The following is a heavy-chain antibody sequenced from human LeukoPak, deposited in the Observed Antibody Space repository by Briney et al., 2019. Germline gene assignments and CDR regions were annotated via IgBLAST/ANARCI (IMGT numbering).Heavy chain of an antibody. CDR1: GFTFDDYG. D-gene: IGHD1-26*01. Sequence: GGSLRLSCAASGFTFDDYGMSWVRQAPGKGLEWVSDINWNGGSTGYRDSVKGRFTISRDNAKNSLYLQMNSLRAEDTALYYCARHWGVGSRYFDFWGQGTLVAVSS. V-gene: IGHV3-20*04. J-gene: IGHJ4*02. CDR2: INWNGGST. CDR3: ARHWGVGSRYFDF.